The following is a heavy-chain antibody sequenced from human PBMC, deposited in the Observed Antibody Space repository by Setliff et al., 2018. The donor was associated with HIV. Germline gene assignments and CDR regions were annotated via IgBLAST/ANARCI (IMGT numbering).Heavy chain of an antibody. CDR1: GFTFTNYA. J-gene: IGHJ4*02. D-gene: IGHD3-3*01. V-gene: IGHV3-23*01. CDR3: ARVTYYDFWSGYYSEVEYFDY. CDR2: ISGSGGVT. Sequence: PGGSLRLSCVTSGFTFTNYAMTWVRQAPGEGLGYVSAISGSGGVTYYADSVKGRFTLSRDTSKDTLYLQMTSLRADDTAVYFCARVTYYDFWSGYYSEVEYFDYWGQGTLVTVSS.